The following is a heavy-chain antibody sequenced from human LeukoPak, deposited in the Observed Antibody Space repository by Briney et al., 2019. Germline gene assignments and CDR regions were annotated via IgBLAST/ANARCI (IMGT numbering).Heavy chain of an antibody. CDR2: IYHSGST. D-gene: IGHD2-15*01. CDR3: AREGCSGGSCYSLAFDY. J-gene: IGHJ4*02. Sequence: PSETLSLTCAVSGGSISSGNWWSWVRQPPGKGLEWIGYIYHSGSTYYNPSLKSRVTISVDRSKNQFSLKLSSVTAADTAVYYCAREGCSGGSCYSLAFDYWGQGTLVTVSS. V-gene: IGHV4-4*02. CDR1: GGSISSGNW.